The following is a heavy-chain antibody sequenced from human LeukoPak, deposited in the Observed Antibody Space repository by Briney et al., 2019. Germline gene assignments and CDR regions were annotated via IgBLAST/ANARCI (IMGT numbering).Heavy chain of an antibody. CDR2: IYYSGST. D-gene: IGHD3-9*01. V-gene: IGHV4-31*03. CDR1: GGSISSGGHF. CDR3: ARDQTGYGPIDY. Sequence: SETLSLTCTVSGGSISSGGHFWSWIRQHPGKGLEWIGSIYYSGSTYYNPSLKSRVTISVDTSENQFSLKLSSVTAADTAVYYCARDQTGYGPIDYWGQGTLVTVSS. J-gene: IGHJ4*02.